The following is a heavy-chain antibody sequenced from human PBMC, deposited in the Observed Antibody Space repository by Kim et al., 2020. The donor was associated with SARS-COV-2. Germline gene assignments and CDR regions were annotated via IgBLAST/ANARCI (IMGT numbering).Heavy chain of an antibody. CDR1: GGSISSYY. CDR3: ARYTPYDFWSGYVV. D-gene: IGHD3-3*01. J-gene: IGHJ6*02. CDR2: IYYSGST. V-gene: IGHV4-59*13. Sequence: SETLSLTCTVSGGSISSYYWSWIRQPPGKGLEWIGYIYYSGSTNYNPSLKSRVPISVNTSKNQFSLKLSSVTAADTAVYYCARYTPYDFWSGYVVWGQGTTVTVSS.